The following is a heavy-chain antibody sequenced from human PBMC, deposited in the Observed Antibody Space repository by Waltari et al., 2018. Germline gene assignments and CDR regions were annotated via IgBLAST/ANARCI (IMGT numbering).Heavy chain of an antibody. D-gene: IGHD1-26*01. V-gene: IGHV1-46*01. CDR1: GGTFSSYA. Sequence: QVQLVQSGAEVKKPGSSVKVSCKASGGTFSSYAISWVRQAPGQGLEWMGIINPSGGSTSYAQKFQGRVTMTRDTSTSTVYMERSSLRSEDTAVYYCATDFVGATTDAFDIWGQGTMVTVSS. CDR3: ATDFVGATTDAFDI. J-gene: IGHJ3*02. CDR2: INPSGGST.